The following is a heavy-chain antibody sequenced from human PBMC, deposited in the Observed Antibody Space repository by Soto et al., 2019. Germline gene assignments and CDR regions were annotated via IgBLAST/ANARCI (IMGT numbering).Heavy chain of an antibody. D-gene: IGHD3-9*01. CDR3: ASSIYDILTGYFTRQDYGMDV. CDR1: GGSISSGDYY. J-gene: IGHJ6*02. CDR2: IYYSGST. V-gene: IGHV4-30-4*01. Sequence: QVQLQESGPGLVKPSQTLSLTCTVSGGSISSGDYYWSWIRQPPGKGLGWIGYIYYSGSTYYNPSLKSRVTISVDTSKNQFSLKLSAVTAADTAVYYCASSIYDILTGYFTRQDYGMDVWGQGTTVTVSS.